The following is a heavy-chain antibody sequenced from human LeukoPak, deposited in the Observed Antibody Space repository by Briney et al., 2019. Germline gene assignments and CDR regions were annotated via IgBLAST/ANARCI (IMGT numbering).Heavy chain of an antibody. CDR1: GFTFSTYS. V-gene: IGHV3-21*01. CDR3: ARASAGGSGMDV. J-gene: IGHJ6*02. Sequence: PGGSLRLSCAASGFTFSTYSMNWVRQAPGKGLEWVSSISSNNRYIYYADSVKGRFTISRDNAKNSLYLQMNSLRAEDTAVYYCARASAGGSGMDVWGQGTTVTVSS. CDR2: ISSNNRYI. D-gene: IGHD4-23*01.